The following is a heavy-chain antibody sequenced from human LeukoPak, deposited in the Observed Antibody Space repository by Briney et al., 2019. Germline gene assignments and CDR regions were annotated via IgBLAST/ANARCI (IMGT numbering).Heavy chain of an antibody. V-gene: IGHV1-69*04. Sequence: GASVKVSCKASGGTFSSYAISWVRQAPGQGLEWMGRIIPILGIANYAQKFQGRVTITADKSTSTAYMELSSLRSEGTAVYYCARDKKKDTAMVAYYYYYGMDVWGQGTTVTVSS. J-gene: IGHJ6*02. CDR2: IIPILGIA. CDR3: ARDKKKDTAMVAYYYYYGMDV. D-gene: IGHD5-18*01. CDR1: GGTFSSYA.